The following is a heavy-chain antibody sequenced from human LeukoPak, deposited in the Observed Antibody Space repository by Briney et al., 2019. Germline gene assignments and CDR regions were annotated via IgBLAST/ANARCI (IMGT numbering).Heavy chain of an antibody. J-gene: IGHJ4*02. V-gene: IGHV3-30*02. CDR3: AKDREYSGNYGGGSNDY. CDR1: GFTFSNYG. CDR2: MHYDGSNK. Sequence: QPGGSLRLSRAASGFTFSNYGMHWVRQAPGKGLEWVAFMHYDGSNKYYADSVKGRFTISRDNSKNTLYLQMNSLRAEDTAVYYCAKDREYSGNYGGGSNDYWGQGTLVTVSS. D-gene: IGHD1-26*01.